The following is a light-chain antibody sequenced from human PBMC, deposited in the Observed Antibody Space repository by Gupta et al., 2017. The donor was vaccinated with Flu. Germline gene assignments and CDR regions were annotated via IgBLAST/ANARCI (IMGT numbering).Light chain of an antibody. CDR2: LVS. V-gene: IGKV2-28*01. CDR3: MQGVQMPYT. CDR1: RSLLGSDGYNY. J-gene: IGKJ2*01. Sequence: IVVTSVPLPLAGPPGTAAPFSCRSSRSLLGSDGYNYLDWFLQKPGQSPQLLIYLVSHRASGVPDRFSGSGSGTDFTLKISRVEAEDVGVYYCMQGVQMPYTFGQGTKLEIK.